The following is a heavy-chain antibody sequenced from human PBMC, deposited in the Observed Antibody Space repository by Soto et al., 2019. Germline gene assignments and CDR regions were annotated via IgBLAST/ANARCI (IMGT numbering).Heavy chain of an antibody. CDR2: IDSDGSRI. CDR3: VRTSLVVAVATREDF. CDR1: GFTFSNYW. D-gene: IGHD2-15*01. V-gene: IGHV3-74*01. J-gene: IGHJ4*02. Sequence: EVQLVESGGGLVQPGESLRLSCAASGFTFSNYWMHWVRQAPGKGLVWVSRIDSDGSRITYADLVKGRFTISRDNAKNTVYRHMNSLTAEDTAVYYCVRTSLVVAVATREDFWGQGTLVTVSS.